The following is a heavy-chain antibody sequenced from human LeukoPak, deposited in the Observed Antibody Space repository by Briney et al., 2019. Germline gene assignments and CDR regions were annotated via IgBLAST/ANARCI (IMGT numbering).Heavy chain of an antibody. D-gene: IGHD3-10*01. J-gene: IGHJ4*02. CDR2: IYYSGST. Sequence: SETLSLTCTVSGGSISSYYWSWIRQPPGKGLEWIGYIYYSGSTNYNPSLKSRVTISVDTSKNQFSLKLSSVTAADTAVYYCARDPGLSEIAGPTGYFDYWGQGTLVTVSS. CDR3: ARDPGLSEIAGPTGYFDY. CDR1: GGSISSYY. V-gene: IGHV4-59*01.